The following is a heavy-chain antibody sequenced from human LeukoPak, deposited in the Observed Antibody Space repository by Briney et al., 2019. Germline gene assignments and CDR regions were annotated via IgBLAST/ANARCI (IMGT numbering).Heavy chain of an antibody. V-gene: IGHV1-69*04. CDR1: GGTFSSYA. Sequence: ASVKVSCKASGGTFSSYAISCVRQAPGQGLEWMGRIIPILGIANYAQKFQGRVTITADKSTSTAYMELRSLRSDDTAVYYCARSKVGALDYWGQGTLVTVSS. D-gene: IGHD1-26*01. J-gene: IGHJ4*02. CDR3: ARSKVGALDY. CDR2: IIPILGIA.